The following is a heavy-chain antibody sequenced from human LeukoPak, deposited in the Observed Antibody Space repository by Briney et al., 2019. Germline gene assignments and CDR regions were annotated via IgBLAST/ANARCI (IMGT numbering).Heavy chain of an antibody. CDR2: ISYDGDNE. V-gene: IGHV3-30-3*01. J-gene: IGHJ6*02. D-gene: IGHD3-16*01. Sequence: PGGSLRLSCVASGFSLSNFQMYWVRQAPGKGLEWVAVISYDGDNEYYADSVKGQFTISRDNSKDRLYLQMNSLRPEDTAMYYCARVRGGRSWYYYGMDVWGRGTTVTVSS. CDR3: ARVRGGRSWYYYGMDV. CDR1: GFSLSNFQ.